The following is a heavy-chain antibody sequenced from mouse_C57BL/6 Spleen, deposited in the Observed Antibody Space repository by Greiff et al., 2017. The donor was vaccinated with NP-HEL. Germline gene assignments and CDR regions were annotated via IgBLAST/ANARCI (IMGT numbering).Heavy chain of an antibody. CDR1: GYSFTDYN. V-gene: IGHV1-39*01. D-gene: IGHD1-1*01. CDR2: INPNYGTT. CDR3: ASFYGSLYYAMDY. Sequence: VQLQQSGPELVKPGASVKISCKASGYSFTDYNMNWVKQSDGKSLEWIGVINPNYGTTSYNQKFKGKATLTVDQSSSTAYMQLNSLTSEDSAVYYCASFYGSLYYAMDYWGQGTSVTVSS. J-gene: IGHJ4*01.